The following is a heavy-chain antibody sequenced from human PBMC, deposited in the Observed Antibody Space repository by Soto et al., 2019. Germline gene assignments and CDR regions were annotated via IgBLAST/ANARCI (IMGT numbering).Heavy chain of an antibody. V-gene: IGHV1-18*04. CDR2: ISAYNGNT. J-gene: IGHJ4*02. D-gene: IGHD5-18*01. CDR3: ARVSGRIQLWARQIWDY. Sequence: QVQLVQSGAEVKKPGASVKVSCKASGYTFTSYGISWVRQAPGQGLEWMGWISAYNGNTNYAQKLQGRVTMTTDTATSTAYMELRSLRSDDTAVYYCARVSGRIQLWARQIWDYWGQGTLVTVSS. CDR1: GYTFTSYG.